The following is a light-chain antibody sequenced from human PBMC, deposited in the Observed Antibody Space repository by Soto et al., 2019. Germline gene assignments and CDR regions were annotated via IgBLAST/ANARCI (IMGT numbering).Light chain of an antibody. Sequence: EIVLTQSPATLSFSPGERATLSCRASQSVTSYLAWYQQKHGQAPRLLIYDASNRATGIPARFSGSGSGTDFTLTINSLEPEDFAVYYCQQRSYWLFMYTGGQGTKLEIK. CDR1: QSVTSY. CDR2: DAS. J-gene: IGKJ2*01. V-gene: IGKV3-11*01. CDR3: QQRSYWLFMYT.